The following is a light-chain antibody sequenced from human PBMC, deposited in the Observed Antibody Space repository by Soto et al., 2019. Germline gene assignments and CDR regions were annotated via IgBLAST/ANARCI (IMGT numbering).Light chain of an antibody. J-gene: IGKJ5*01. CDR2: GAS. Sequence: VVTQSTGTLSLSPGEKATLSCRASQTITISCLAWYQQKTGQAPRFLIYGASSRATGITERFSGSGSGTDFTTIISRLEHAEYAVYYCQQYGGTPPITFGQGTRLEIK. CDR3: QQYGGTPPIT. V-gene: IGKV3-20*01. CDR1: QTITISC.